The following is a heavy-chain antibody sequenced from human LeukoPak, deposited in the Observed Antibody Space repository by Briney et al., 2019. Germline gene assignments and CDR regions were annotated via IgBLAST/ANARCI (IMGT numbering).Heavy chain of an antibody. CDR3: AKIHYYDSSGYSLAFGY. D-gene: IGHD3-22*01. CDR2: FDPEDGET. V-gene: IGHV1-24*01. CDR1: GYTLTELS. Sequence: ASVKVSCKVSGYTLTELSMHWVRQAPGKGLEWMGGFDPEDGETIYAQKFQGRVTMTEDTSTDTAYMELSSLRPEDTAVYYCAKIHYYDSSGYSLAFGYWGQGTLVTVPS. J-gene: IGHJ4*02.